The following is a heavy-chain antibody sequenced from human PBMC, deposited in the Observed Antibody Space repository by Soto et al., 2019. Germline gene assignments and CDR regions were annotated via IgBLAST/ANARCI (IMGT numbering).Heavy chain of an antibody. CDR2: IGANGAAT. D-gene: IGHD6-19*01. CDR3: AHEGFSSGEAGGFDF. J-gene: IGHJ3*01. Sequence: EVQVLESGGDLIQPGGSLRLSCAAFGFTFRNYPMVWVRQAPEKGLEWVSTIGANGAATHYADSVKGRFTISRDNSKNTMYLQMDSLRGEDTAVYYCAHEGFSSGEAGGFDFWGQGTLVTVSS. CDR1: GFTFRNYP. V-gene: IGHV3-23*01.